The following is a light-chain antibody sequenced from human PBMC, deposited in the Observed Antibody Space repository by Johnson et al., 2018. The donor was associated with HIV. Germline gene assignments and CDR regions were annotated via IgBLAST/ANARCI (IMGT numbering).Light chain of an antibody. CDR1: SSNIGNNY. CDR3: GTWDSSLSAPRYV. Sequence: QSVLTQPPSVSAAPGQKVTISCSGSSSNIGNNYVSWYQQLPGTAPKLLIYENNKRPSGIPDRFSGSKSGTSATLGITGLQTGDEADYYCGTWDSSLSAPRYVFGTGTKLTVL. J-gene: IGLJ1*01. CDR2: ENN. V-gene: IGLV1-51*02.